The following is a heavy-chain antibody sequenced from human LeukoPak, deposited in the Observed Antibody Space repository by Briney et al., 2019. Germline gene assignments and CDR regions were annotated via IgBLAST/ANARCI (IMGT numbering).Heavy chain of an antibody. V-gene: IGHV4-39*02. CDR1: GGSISSSSYY. D-gene: IGHD3-10*01. J-gene: IGHJ6*02. Sequence: PSETLSLTCTVSGGSISSSSYYWGWIRQPPGKGLEWIGSIYYSGSTYYNPSLKSRVTISVDTSKNQFSLKLSSVTAADAAVYYCARDKAYYGSGSYYRYYYGMDVWGQGTTVTVSS. CDR3: ARDKAYYGSGSYYRYYYGMDV. CDR2: IYYSGST.